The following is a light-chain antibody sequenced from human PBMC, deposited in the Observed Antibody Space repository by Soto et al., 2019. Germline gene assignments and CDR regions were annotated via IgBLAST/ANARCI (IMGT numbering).Light chain of an antibody. V-gene: IGKV3-20*01. CDR1: QSVSSSY. CDR3: QPYDRSSPRYI. J-gene: IGKJ2*01. CDR2: GAS. Sequence: EIVLTQSPGTLSLSPGERAALSCRASQSVSSSYLAWYQQKPGQAPRLLSSGASSRATGIPDRCSGSGSGTGFTLTIRRLDAEKFVGYYCQPYDRSSPRYIFGQGTKLAIK.